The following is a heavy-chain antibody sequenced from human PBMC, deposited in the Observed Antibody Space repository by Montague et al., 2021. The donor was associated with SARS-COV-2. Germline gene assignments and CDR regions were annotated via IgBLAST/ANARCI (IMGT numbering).Heavy chain of an antibody. J-gene: IGHJ4*02. CDR1: GGSIDSSSYH. V-gene: IGHV4-39*01. Sequence: SETRSLTCTVSGGSIDSSSYHWDWIRQSPGKGLEWIGSIYYSGSTSYYNPSLKSRVTISADTSKNQFSLKLTSVTAADTAVYSCARYRRDGSYFLDYWGQGTLVTVSS. CDR3: ARYRRDGSYFLDY. D-gene: IGHD5-24*01. CDR2: IYYSGSTS.